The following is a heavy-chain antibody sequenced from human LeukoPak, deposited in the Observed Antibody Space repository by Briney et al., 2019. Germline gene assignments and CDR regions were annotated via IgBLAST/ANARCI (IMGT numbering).Heavy chain of an antibody. CDR3: ARQNPKVGYLDY. D-gene: IGHD1-14*01. Sequence: ASVKVSCKASGGTFSSYAISWVRQAPGQGLEWMGWISAYNGNTNYAQKLQGRVTMTTDTSTSTAYMELRSLRSDDTAVYYCARQNPKVGYLDYWGQGTLVTVSS. CDR2: ISAYNGNT. V-gene: IGHV1-18*01. J-gene: IGHJ4*02. CDR1: GGTFSSYA.